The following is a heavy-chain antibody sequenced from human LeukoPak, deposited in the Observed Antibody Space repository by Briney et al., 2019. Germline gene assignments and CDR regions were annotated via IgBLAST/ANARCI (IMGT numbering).Heavy chain of an antibody. Sequence: SETLSLTCTVSGGSISSYYWSWIRQPPGKGLEWIGYIYYSGSTNYNPSLKSRVTISVDTSKNQFSLKLNSVTAADTAVYYCARVVGATDYWGQGTLVTVSS. D-gene: IGHD1-26*01. J-gene: IGHJ4*02. V-gene: IGHV4-59*12. CDR1: GGSISSYY. CDR2: IYYSGST. CDR3: ARVVGATDY.